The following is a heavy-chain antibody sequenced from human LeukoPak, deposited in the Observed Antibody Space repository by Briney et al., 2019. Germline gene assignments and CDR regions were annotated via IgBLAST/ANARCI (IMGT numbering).Heavy chain of an antibody. CDR2: INHSGST. J-gene: IGHJ6*02. Sequence: SETLSLTCAVYGRSFSGYYWSWIRQPPGKGLEWIGEINHSGSTNYNPSLKSRVTISVDTSKNQFSLKLSSVTAADTAVYYCARGMARSSRYYYYGMDVWGQGTTVTVSS. V-gene: IGHV4-34*01. CDR1: GRSFSGYY. D-gene: IGHD5-24*01. CDR3: ARGMARSSRYYYYGMDV.